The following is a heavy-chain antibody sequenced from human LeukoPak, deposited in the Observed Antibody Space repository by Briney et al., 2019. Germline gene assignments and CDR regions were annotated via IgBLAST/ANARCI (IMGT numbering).Heavy chain of an antibody. Sequence: SETLSLTCTVSGVSISSSNSYWGWIRQPPGKGLEWIGEINHSGSTNYNPSLKSRVTISVDTSKNQFSLRLTSVTAADTAIYYCASRYNWNHFDYWGHGTLVTVSS. CDR1: GVSISSSNSY. D-gene: IGHD1-20*01. CDR2: INHSGST. CDR3: ASRYNWNHFDY. J-gene: IGHJ4*01. V-gene: IGHV4-39*07.